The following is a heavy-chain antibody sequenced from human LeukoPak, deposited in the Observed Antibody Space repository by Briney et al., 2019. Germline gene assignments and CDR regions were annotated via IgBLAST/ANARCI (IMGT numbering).Heavy chain of an antibody. J-gene: IGHJ6*02. CDR3: AKEERYAYYGSGSYVYGMDV. V-gene: IGHV3-30*18. CDR1: GFTFNNYG. D-gene: IGHD3-10*01. Sequence: GGSLRLSCAASGFTFNNYGMHWVRQAPGKGLEWVAVISYDGSNKYYADSVKGRFTISRDNSKNTLYLQMNSLRAEDTAVYYCAKEERYAYYGSGSYVYGMDVWGQGTTVTVSS. CDR2: ISYDGSNK.